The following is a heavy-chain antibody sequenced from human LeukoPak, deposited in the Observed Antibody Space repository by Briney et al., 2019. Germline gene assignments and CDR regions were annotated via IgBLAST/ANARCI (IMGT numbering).Heavy chain of an antibody. D-gene: IGHD6-19*01. CDR2: ISSSSSYI. CDR1: GFTFSSYW. CDR3: ARDRSSGWYFDY. Sequence: PGGSLRLSCAASGFTFSSYWMSWVRQAPGKGLEWVSSISSSSSYIYYADSVKGRFTISRDNAKNSLYLQMNSLRAEDTAVYYCARDRSSGWYFDYWGQGTLVTVSS. V-gene: IGHV3-21*01. J-gene: IGHJ4*02.